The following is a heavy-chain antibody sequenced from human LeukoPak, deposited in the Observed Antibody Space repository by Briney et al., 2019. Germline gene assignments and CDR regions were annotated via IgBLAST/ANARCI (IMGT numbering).Heavy chain of an antibody. CDR2: INPNGGGT. Sequence: ASVKVSCKASGYTFSGYYMHWVRQAPGQGLEWMGWINPNGGGTKYAQKFQDRVTMTRDTSISTAYMELSRLRSDDTAVYYCARGYYYYYYYMDVWGKGTTVTVSS. J-gene: IGHJ6*03. CDR3: ARGYYYYYYYMDV. CDR1: GYTFSGYY. V-gene: IGHV1-2*02.